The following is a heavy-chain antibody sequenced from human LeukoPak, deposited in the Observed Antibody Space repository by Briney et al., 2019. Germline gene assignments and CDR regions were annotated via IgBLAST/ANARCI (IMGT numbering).Heavy chain of an antibody. J-gene: IGHJ4*02. D-gene: IGHD1-14*01. V-gene: IGHV3-23*01. CDR3: ARDQGYRIDY. Sequence: GGSLRLSCAASGFAFTSYAMTWVRQAPGRGLEWVSTIRGSGDTYYADSVKGRFTISRDNAKNTLSLQMNSLRAEDTAVYYCARDQGYRIDYWGQGTLVTVSS. CDR2: IRGSGDT. CDR1: GFAFTSYA.